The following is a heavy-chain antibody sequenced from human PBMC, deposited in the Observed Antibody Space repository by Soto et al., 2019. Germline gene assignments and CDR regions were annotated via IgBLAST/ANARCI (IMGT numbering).Heavy chain of an antibody. CDR3: ARGRGGYSGCDEEYYFDY. J-gene: IGHJ4*02. V-gene: IGHV1-2*04. CDR2: INPNSGGT. D-gene: IGHD5-12*01. CDR1: GYTFTGYY. Sequence: QVQLVQSGAEVKKPGASVKVSCKASGYTFTGYYMHWVRQAPGQGLEWMGWINPNSGGTNYAQKFQGWVTMTRDTSVSTAYMELSRLRSDDTAVYYCARGRGGYSGCDEEYYFDYWGQGTLVTVSS.